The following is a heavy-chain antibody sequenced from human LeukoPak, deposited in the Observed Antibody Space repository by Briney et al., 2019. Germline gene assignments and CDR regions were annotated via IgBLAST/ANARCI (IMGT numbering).Heavy chain of an antibody. CDR1: GDSFSDYY. D-gene: IGHD1-1*01. CDR2: IYYRGST. CDR3: ARAMRWTSGPVELGWFDR. V-gene: IGHV4-59*01. J-gene: IGHJ5*02. Sequence: SETLSLACTFSGDSFSDYYWTWIRRPPGGTLEWIGHIYYRGSTKYNPSLKNRVSISVDTSKNQVSLTLMSVTAADTAVYYCARAMRWTSGPVELGWFDRWGQGTQVTVSS.